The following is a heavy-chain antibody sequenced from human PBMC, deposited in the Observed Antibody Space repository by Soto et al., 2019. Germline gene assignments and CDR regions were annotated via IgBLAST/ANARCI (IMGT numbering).Heavy chain of an antibody. CDR3: ARGYRHRRYCSSTSCYENWFDP. D-gene: IGHD2-2*01. Sequence: VASVKVSCKASGYTFTSYDINWVRQATGQGLEWMGWMNPNSGNTGYAQKFQGRVTMTRNTSISTAYMELSSLRSEDTAVYYCARGYRHRRYCSSTSCYENWFDPWGQGTLVTVSS. CDR2: MNPNSGNT. V-gene: IGHV1-8*01. CDR1: GYTFTSYD. J-gene: IGHJ5*02.